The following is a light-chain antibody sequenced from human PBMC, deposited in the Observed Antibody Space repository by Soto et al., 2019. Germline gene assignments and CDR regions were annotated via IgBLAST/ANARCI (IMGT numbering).Light chain of an antibody. CDR2: DAS. J-gene: IGKJ1*01. CDR3: QQYNSYSMT. V-gene: IGKV1-5*01. Sequence: DIQMPQSPSTLSASVGDRVTITCRASQSISSWLAWYQQKPGKAPKLLIYDASSLESGVPSRFSGSGSGTEFTLTISSLKPDDFANYYCQQYNSYSMTFGQGTKVEIK. CDR1: QSISSW.